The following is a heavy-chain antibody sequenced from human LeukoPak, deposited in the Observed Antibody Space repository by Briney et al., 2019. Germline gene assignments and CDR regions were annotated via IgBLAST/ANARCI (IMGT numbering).Heavy chain of an antibody. J-gene: IGHJ5*02. V-gene: IGHV3-30*02. D-gene: IGHD3-22*01. Sequence: PGGFLRLSCAASGFTFRSYGMHWVRQAPGKGLEWVAFIRYDESDKDYADSVKGRFTISRDNAKNTLNLQMNSLRAEDTAVYYCARDLGQYYDTSDNWFDPWGQGTLVTVSS. CDR1: GFTFRSYG. CDR2: IRYDESDK. CDR3: ARDLGQYYDTSDNWFDP.